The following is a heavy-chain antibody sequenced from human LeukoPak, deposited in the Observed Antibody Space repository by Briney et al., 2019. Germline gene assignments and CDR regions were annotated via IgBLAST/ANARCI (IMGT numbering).Heavy chain of an antibody. D-gene: IGHD2-2*01. CDR3: ARDPRWLTPDCTSISCYENYFDP. V-gene: IGHV4-38-2*02. J-gene: IGHJ5*02. CDR2: IFHTGSA. CDR1: GYSISSGYQ. Sequence: NSSETLSLTCAASGYSISSGYQWAWIRQPPGKTLEWIGSIFHTGSAHYNPSLQSRVTISVDTSTNHFSLRLSSVTAADTAVYYCARDPRWLTPDCTSISCYENYFDPWGQGILVTVSS.